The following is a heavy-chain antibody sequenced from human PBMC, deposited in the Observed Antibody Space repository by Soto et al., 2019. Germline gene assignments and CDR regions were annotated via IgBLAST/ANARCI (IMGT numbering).Heavy chain of an antibody. CDR2: ITPFNGNT. CDR1: GYTFTYRY. CDR3: ASSAPQYEGGWSER. V-gene: IGHV1-45*02. Sequence: SVKVSCKASGYTFTYRYLHWVRQAPGQALEWMGWITPFNGNTNYAQKFQDRVTITRDRSMSTAYMELSSLRSEDTAMYYCASSAPQYEGGWSERWGKGTMVTVSA. D-gene: IGHD1-26*01. J-gene: IGHJ5*02.